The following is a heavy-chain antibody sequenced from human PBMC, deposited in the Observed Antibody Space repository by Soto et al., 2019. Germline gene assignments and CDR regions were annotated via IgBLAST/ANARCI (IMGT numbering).Heavy chain of an antibody. J-gene: IGHJ6*02. CDR1: GFSLSNARMG. Sequence: QVTLKGSGPVLVKPTETLTLTCTVSGFSLSNARMGVSWIRQPPGKALEWLAHIFSNDEKSYSTSLKSRLTTSKDTSKSQVVLTMXNXDPVDTATYYCARVRCIAAAECGMDVWGQGTTVTVSS. D-gene: IGHD6-13*01. CDR2: IFSNDEK. V-gene: IGHV2-26*01. CDR3: ARVRCIAAAECGMDV.